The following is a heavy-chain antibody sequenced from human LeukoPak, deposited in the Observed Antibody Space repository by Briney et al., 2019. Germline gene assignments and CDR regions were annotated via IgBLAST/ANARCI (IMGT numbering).Heavy chain of an antibody. CDR3: ARRYIVAISYNWFDP. CDR1: GGSISSGGYY. J-gene: IGHJ5*02. V-gene: IGHV4-30-2*01. CDR2: IYHSGST. D-gene: IGHD5-12*01. Sequence: SQTLSLTCTVSGGSISSGGYYWSWIRQPPGKGLEWIGYIYHSGSTYYNPSLKSRVTISVDRSKNQFSLKLSSVTAADTAVYYCARRYIVAISYNWFDPWGQGTLVTVSS.